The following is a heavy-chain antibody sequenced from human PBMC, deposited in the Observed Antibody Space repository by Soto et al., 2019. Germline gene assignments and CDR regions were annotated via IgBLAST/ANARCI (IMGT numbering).Heavy chain of an antibody. D-gene: IGHD1-20*01. CDR1: EFTVSSNS. J-gene: IGHJ3*02. Sequence: EEHLVESGGGLVQPGGSLRLSCAASEFTVSSNSMSWVRQAPGKGLEWVSVLYSGGFTYYADSVQGRFTISRDNSKNTLYLQMNSLRAEDTAVYYCARYPANWTDAFDIWGQGTMVTCSS. V-gene: IGHV3-66*01. CDR2: LYSGGFT. CDR3: ARYPANWTDAFDI.